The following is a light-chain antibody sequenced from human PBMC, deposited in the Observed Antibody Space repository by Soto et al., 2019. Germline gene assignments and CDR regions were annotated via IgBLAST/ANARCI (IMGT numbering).Light chain of an antibody. CDR1: QSVGNS. CDR3: QQYNNWPEYT. V-gene: IGKV3-15*01. Sequence: VVMTQSPGTLSVSPGEGVTLSCRASQSVGNSLAWYQQKSGQAPRLLIFGASTRVTGILARFSGSGSGTEFTLTITSLQSEEFGGYYCQQYNNWPEYTFGQGTKVEFK. CDR2: GAS. J-gene: IGKJ2*01.